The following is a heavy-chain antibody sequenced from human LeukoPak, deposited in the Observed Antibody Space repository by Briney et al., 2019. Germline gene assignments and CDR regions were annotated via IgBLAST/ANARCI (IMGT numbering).Heavy chain of an antibody. Sequence: PGGSLRLSCEDSGFTFSSYWMHWVRQAPGKGLVWVSRINDDGSGTSYADSVKGRFTISRDNAKNTLYLQMNSLRAEDMAVYYCARGYSSSSPSSAFDIWGQGTLVTVSS. D-gene: IGHD6-6*01. J-gene: IGHJ4*02. V-gene: IGHV3-74*01. CDR2: INDDGSGT. CDR3: ARGYSSSSPSSAFDI. CDR1: GFTFSSYW.